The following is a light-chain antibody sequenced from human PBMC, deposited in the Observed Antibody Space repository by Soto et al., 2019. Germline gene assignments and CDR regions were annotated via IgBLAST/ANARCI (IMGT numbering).Light chain of an antibody. Sequence: DIQMTQSPSSLSASVGDRVTITCRARQAINKYLAWYQQKRGKVPKLLIYDVSTLQSGLPSRFSGSGFGTDFILTISSLQPEDVATYYCQRYNNSPQAFGPGTKVEMK. CDR3: QRYNNSPQA. CDR1: QAINKY. CDR2: DVS. J-gene: IGKJ1*01. V-gene: IGKV1-27*01.